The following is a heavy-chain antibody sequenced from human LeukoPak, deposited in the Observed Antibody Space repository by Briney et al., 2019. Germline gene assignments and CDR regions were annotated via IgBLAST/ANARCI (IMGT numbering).Heavy chain of an antibody. CDR2: INPNSGGT. CDR1: GYTFTGYY. D-gene: IGHD5-18*01. J-gene: IGHJ3*02. CDR3: AGTRGYSYGHAFDI. Sequence: ASVKVSCKASGYTFTGYYMHWVRQAPGQGLEWMGWINPNSGGTNYAQKFQGRVTMTRDTSISTAYMELSRLRSDDTAVYYCAGTRGYSYGHAFDIWGQGTMVTVSS. V-gene: IGHV1-2*02.